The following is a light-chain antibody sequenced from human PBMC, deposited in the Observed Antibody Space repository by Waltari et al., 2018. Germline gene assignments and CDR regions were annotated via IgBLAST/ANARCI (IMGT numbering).Light chain of an antibody. J-gene: IGLJ3*02. V-gene: IGLV2-14*03. Sequence: QSALTQPASVSGSPGQSISISCTGTSSDVGAYNYVPWYQQHPGKAPRLIIFDVSSRPSGFSSRFSGSKSGNTASLTISGLQGEDEAKYYCASYISYSTLELFGGGTSLTVL. CDR3: ASYISYSTLEL. CDR2: DVS. CDR1: SSDVGAYNY.